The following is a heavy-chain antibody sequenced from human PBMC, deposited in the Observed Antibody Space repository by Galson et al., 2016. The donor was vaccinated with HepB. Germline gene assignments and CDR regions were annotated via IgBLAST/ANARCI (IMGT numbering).Heavy chain of an antibody. Sequence: SLRLSCAASGFTFRTSWMSWVRQPPGKGPEWAANINPDGSQTYYVDSVKGRFNISKGNAKNSLYLRMNSLRADDTAVYYCARDPMRFAFDLWGQGTMVTVSS. V-gene: IGHV3-7*01. CDR2: INPDGSQT. J-gene: IGHJ3*01. CDR3: ARDPMRFAFDL. CDR1: GFTFRTSW.